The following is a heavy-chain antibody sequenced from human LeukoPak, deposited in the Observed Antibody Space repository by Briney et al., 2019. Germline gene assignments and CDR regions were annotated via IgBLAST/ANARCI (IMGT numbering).Heavy chain of an antibody. J-gene: IGHJ4*02. CDR2: IKQDGSEK. Sequence: PGGSLRLSCAASGFTFSSYWMSWVRQAPGKGLEWVANIKQDGSEKYYVDSVKGRFTISRDNAKNSLYLQMNSLRAEDTAVYYCARVHYYYDSSGPTYHTLFDYWGQGTLVTVSS. D-gene: IGHD3-22*01. CDR3: ARVHYYYDSSGPTYHTLFDY. V-gene: IGHV3-7*01. CDR1: GFTFSSYW.